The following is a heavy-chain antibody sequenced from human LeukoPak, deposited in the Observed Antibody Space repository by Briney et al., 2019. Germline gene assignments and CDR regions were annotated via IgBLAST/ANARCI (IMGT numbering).Heavy chain of an antibody. J-gene: IGHJ4*02. CDR3: ASETYDYVWGSYRYLTY. CDR2: IGGSGDST. CDR1: GFTFSSYA. V-gene: IGHV3-23*01. Sequence: GGSLRLSCAASGFTFSSYAMSWVRQAPGKGLEWVSAIGGSGDSTYYADSVKGRFTISRDNSKNTLYLQMNSLRAEDTAVYYCASETYDYVWGSYRYLTYWGQGTLVTVSS. D-gene: IGHD3-16*02.